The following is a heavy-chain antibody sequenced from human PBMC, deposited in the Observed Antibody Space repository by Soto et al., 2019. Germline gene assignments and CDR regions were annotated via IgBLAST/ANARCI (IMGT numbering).Heavy chain of an antibody. CDR3: AREGGKVDPAMVIITYYFDY. Sequence: QVQLQQWGAVLLKPSETLSLTCAVYGGSFSGYYWSWIRQPPGKGLERIGEINHSGSTNYNPHLNSRVTLSVDMSKNQFSRKLSSVTAADTAVYYCAREGGKVDPAMVIITYYFDYWGQGTLVTVSS. V-gene: IGHV4-34*01. J-gene: IGHJ4*02. D-gene: IGHD5-18*01. CDR2: INHSGST. CDR1: GGSFSGYY.